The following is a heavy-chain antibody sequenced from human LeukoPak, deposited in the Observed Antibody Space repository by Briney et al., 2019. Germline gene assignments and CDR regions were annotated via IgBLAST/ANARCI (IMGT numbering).Heavy chain of an antibody. J-gene: IGHJ4*02. V-gene: IGHV3-23*01. CDR2: ISGSGGST. CDR1: GFTFSSYA. CDR3: AKKGSLAYCGGDCYYDY. D-gene: IGHD2-21*02. Sequence: GRSLRLSCAASGFTFSSYAMHWVRQAPGKGLEWVSAISGSGGSTYYADSVKGRFTISRDNSKNTLYLQMNSLRAEDTAVYYCAKKGSLAYCGGDCYYDYWGQGTLVTVSS.